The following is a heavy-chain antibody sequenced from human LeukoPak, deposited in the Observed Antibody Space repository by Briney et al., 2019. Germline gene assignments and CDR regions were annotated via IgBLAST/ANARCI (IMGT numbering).Heavy chain of an antibody. Sequence: SHTLSLTCAISGDXVSSNSACWNWIRQSPSKGLEWLGRTYYRSKWYNDYAVSVKSRITINPDTSKNQFSLQLNSVTPEDTAVYYCARERDSGSYRDDYWGQGTLVTVSS. J-gene: IGHJ4*02. V-gene: IGHV6-1*01. CDR3: ARERDSGSYRDDY. CDR1: GDXVSSNSAC. CDR2: TYYRSKWYN. D-gene: IGHD1-26*01.